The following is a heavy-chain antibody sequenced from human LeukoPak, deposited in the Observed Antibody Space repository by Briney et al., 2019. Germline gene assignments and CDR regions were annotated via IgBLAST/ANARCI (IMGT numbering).Heavy chain of an antibody. CDR3: AKNPNILTGYYQDY. Sequence: PGGSLRLSCAASGFTFGNYAMSWVRQAPGKGQEWVSTLSGSAGTTYYADSVQGRFTISRDNSKNTLSLQMNSLRAEDTAVYYCAKNPNILTGYYQDYWGQGTLVTVSS. J-gene: IGHJ4*02. D-gene: IGHD3-9*01. CDR2: LSGSAGTT. V-gene: IGHV3-23*01. CDR1: GFTFGNYA.